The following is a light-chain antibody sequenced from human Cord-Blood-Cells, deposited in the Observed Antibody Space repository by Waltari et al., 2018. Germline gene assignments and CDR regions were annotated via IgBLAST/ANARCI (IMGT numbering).Light chain of an antibody. CDR1: SSDVGGYNY. Sequence: QSALTQPASVSGSPGQSITIPGTGTSSDVGGYNYVSWYQQHPGKAPNLMIYDLSNRPSGVSNRFSGSKSGNTASLTISGLQAEDEADYYCSSYTSSRVFGGGTKLTVL. J-gene: IGLJ2*01. CDR3: SSYTSSRV. V-gene: IGLV2-14*01. CDR2: DLS.